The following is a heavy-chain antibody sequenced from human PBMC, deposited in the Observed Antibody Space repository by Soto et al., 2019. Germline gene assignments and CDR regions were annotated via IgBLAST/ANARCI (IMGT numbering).Heavy chain of an antibody. Sequence: GGSLRLSCAASGFTFSSYWMSWVRQAPGKGLEWVANIKQDGSEKYYVDSVKGRFTISRDNAKNSLYLQMNSLRAEDTAVYYCARDSSSWSYRAAGTGGGYWGQGTLVTVSS. V-gene: IGHV3-7*05. CDR1: GFTFSSYW. D-gene: IGHD6-13*01. J-gene: IGHJ4*02. CDR3: ARDSSSWSYRAAGTGGGY. CDR2: IKQDGSEK.